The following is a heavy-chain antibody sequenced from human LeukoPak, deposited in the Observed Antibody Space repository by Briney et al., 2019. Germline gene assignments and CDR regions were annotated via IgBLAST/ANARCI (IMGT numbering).Heavy chain of an antibody. Sequence: GGSLRLSCAASGFTFSSYAMSWVRQAPGKGLEWVSAISGSGGSTYYADSVKGRFTISRDNSKNTLYLQMNSLRAEDTAVYYCAEDRTRYYYDSSGYYYVGLLWGQGTLVTVSS. D-gene: IGHD3-22*01. V-gene: IGHV3-23*01. CDR1: GFTFSSYA. CDR2: ISGSGGST. CDR3: AEDRTRYYYDSSGYYYVGLL. J-gene: IGHJ4*02.